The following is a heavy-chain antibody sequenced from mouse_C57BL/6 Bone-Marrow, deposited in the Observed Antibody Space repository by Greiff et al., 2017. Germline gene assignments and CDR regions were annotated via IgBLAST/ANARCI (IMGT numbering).Heavy chain of an antibody. V-gene: IGHV1-5*01. Sequence: EVQLQQSGTVLARPGASVKMSCKTSGYTFTSYWMHWVKQRPGQGLEWIGAIYPGNSDTSYNQKFNGKAKLTAVTSASTAYMELSSLTNEDSAVYYCTRWGFYGLSAMDYWGQGTSVTVSS. CDR2: IYPGNSDT. CDR1: GYTFTSYW. J-gene: IGHJ4*01. D-gene: IGHD1-1*01. CDR3: TRWGFYGLSAMDY.